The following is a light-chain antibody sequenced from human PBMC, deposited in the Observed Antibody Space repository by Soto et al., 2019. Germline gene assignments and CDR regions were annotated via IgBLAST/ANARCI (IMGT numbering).Light chain of an antibody. V-gene: IGKV3-15*01. Sequence: IVMTQSPATLSVSPGERATLSCRAGQSIDSKLAWYQQRPGQAPRLLIYAASSLQSGVPSRFSGSGSGTDFTLTISSLQPEDFATYYCQQANSFPITFGQGTRLEIK. CDR1: QSIDSK. CDR3: QQANSFPIT. J-gene: IGKJ5*01. CDR2: AAS.